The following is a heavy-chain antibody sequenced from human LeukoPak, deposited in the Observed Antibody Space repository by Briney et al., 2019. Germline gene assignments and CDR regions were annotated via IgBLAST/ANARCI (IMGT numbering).Heavy chain of an antibody. J-gene: IGHJ3*02. Sequence: SETLSLTCTVSGGSVSSGSYYWSWIRQPPGKRLEWIGYIYYSGSTNYNPSLKSRVTISVDTSKNQFSLKLSSVTAADTAVYYCARDKGVVRGYGFDIWGQGTMVTVSS. V-gene: IGHV4-61*01. D-gene: IGHD3-10*01. CDR3: ARDKGVVRGYGFDI. CDR1: GGSVSSGSYY. CDR2: IYYSGST.